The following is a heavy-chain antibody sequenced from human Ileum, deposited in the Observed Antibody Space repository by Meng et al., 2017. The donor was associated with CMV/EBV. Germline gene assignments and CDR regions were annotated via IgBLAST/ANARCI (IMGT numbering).Heavy chain of an antibody. J-gene: IGHJ4*02. V-gene: IGHV3-48*03. Sequence: GESLKISCASSGFTFSSYDMNWVRQAPGKGLEWVSYISASGTTVYHAGPVKGRFTISRDNARNSLFLQMNSLRGEDTAVYYCARDGPMVRGARDYWGQGTLVTVSS. CDR1: GFTFSSYD. D-gene: IGHD3-10*01. CDR2: ISASGTTV. CDR3: ARDGPMVRGARDY.